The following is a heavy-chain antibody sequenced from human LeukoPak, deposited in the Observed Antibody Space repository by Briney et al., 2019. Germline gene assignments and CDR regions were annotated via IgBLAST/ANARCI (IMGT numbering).Heavy chain of an antibody. CDR2: ISWNSDTI. Sequence: PGRSLRLSCVPSGFTFDDYAMHWVRQAPGKGLEWVSGISWNSDTITYADSVKGRFTISRDNAKKSLYLQMNSLRAEDTALYYCAKDFLPPVVSATPLSFYFGMDLWGHGTTVSVSS. CDR3: AKDFLPPVVSATPLSFYFGMDL. CDR1: GFTFDDYA. J-gene: IGHJ6*02. V-gene: IGHV3-9*01. D-gene: IGHD2-15*01.